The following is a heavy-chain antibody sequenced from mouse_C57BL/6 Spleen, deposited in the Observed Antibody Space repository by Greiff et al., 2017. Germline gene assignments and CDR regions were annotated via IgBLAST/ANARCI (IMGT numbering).Heavy chain of an antibody. CDR3: ARYGGSSYGWFAY. D-gene: IGHD1-1*01. J-gene: IGHJ3*01. Sequence: QVQLKQSGAELVKPGASVKLSCKASGYTFTSYWMHWVKQRPGQGLEWIGMIHPNSGSTNYNEKFKSKATLTVDKSSSTAYMQLSSLTSEDSAVYYCARYGGSSYGWFAYWGQGTLVTVSA. CDR2: IHPNSGST. V-gene: IGHV1-64*01. CDR1: GYTFTSYW.